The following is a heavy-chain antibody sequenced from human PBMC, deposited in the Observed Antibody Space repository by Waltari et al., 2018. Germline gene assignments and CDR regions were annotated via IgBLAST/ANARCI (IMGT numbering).Heavy chain of an antibody. D-gene: IGHD3-16*01. CDR1: GSPFTGSY. CDR3: ARDLYDSRVPGDYFDY. Sequence: QVHLVQSGAEVRKPGASVKVSCKGSGSPFTGSYIPWLRQDPGQGLEWMGWIDPNTGGTKLAQKFQGRVTMTRDTSINTVYMELSSLGSDDTAIYYCARDLYDSRVPGDYFDYWGQGTLVTVSS. CDR2: IDPNTGGT. V-gene: IGHV1-2*02. J-gene: IGHJ4*02.